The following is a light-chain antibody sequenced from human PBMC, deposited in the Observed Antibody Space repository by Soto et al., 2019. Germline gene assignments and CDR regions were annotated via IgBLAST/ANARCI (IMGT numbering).Light chain of an antibody. CDR3: QQYGSLWT. CDR1: QSISSN. CDR2: RTS. J-gene: IGKJ1*01. Sequence: EIVMTQSPATLSVSPGERATLSCRASQSISSNLAWYQQKPGQAPRLLMFRTSSRATGFPARFSGSGSGTEFNLTISSLQSEDFGVYYCQQYGSLWTFGQGTKVEI. V-gene: IGKV3-15*01.